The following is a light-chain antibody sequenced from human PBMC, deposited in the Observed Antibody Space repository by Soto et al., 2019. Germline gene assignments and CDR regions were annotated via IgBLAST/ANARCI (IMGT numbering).Light chain of an antibody. V-gene: IGLV2-8*01. CDR1: SSDVGGYNY. CDR3: SSYAASNKS. Sequence: QSALTQPPSASGSPGQSVTISCTGTSSDVGGYNYVSWYQQHPGKAPKLMIYEVSKRPPGVPDRFSGSKSGNTASLTVSGLQAEDEADYYCSSYAASNKSFGTGTKLTVL. CDR2: EVS. J-gene: IGLJ1*01.